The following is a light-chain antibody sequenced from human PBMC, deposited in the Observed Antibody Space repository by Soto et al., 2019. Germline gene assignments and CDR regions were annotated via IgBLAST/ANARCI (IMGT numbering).Light chain of an antibody. J-gene: IGLJ1*01. CDR3: QSYDSHLSGSYV. CDR2: GNN. CDR1: SSKIGAGYD. Sequence: QSVLTQPPSVSGAPGQRVTISCTGSSSKIGAGYDVHWYHRLPGTAPKVLIYGNNNRPSGVPDRFSGSKSGTSASLAITGPQAEDEADSFCQSYDSHLSGSYVFGTGTKVTVL. V-gene: IGLV1-40*01.